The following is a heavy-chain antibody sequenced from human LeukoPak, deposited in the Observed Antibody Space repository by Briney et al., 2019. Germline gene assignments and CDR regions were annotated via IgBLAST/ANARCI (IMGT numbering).Heavy chain of an antibody. J-gene: IGHJ5*02. CDR3: ERAYGSGEDWFDP. CDR2: INYSGST. D-gene: IGHD3-10*01. Sequence: PSETLSLTCTVSGGSINNYYWSWIRQPPGKGLEWIGYINYSGSTNYNPSLKSRVTISVDTSKNQLSLKLSSVTAADTAVYYCERAYGSGEDWFDPWGQGTLVTVSS. CDR1: GGSINNYY. V-gene: IGHV4-59*01.